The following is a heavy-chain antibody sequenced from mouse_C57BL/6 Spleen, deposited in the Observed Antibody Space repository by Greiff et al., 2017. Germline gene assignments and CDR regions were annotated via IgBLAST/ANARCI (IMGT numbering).Heavy chain of an antibody. CDR3: ARGTGYYYGSSYYFDY. D-gene: IGHD1-1*01. J-gene: IGHJ2*01. CDR2: ISYDGSN. CDR1: GYSITSGYY. Sequence: EVKLMESGPGLVKPSQSLSLTCSVTGYSITSGYYWYWIRQFPGNKLEWLGYISYDGSNNYNPSLKNRISITRDTSKNQFFLKLNSVTTEVTATYYCARGTGYYYGSSYYFDYWSQGTTLTVSS. V-gene: IGHV3-6*01.